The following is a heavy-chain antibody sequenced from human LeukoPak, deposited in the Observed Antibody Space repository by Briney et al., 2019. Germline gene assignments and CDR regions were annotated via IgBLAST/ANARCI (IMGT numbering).Heavy chain of an antibody. CDR1: GGSISSGDYY. D-gene: IGHD3-16*01. V-gene: IGHV4-39*02. J-gene: IGHJ4*02. CDR2: IYYSGST. CDR3: ARDRRYGLGRYADY. Sequence: SETLSLTCTVSGGSISSGDYYWGWIRQPPGKGLEWIGSIYYSGSTYYNPSLKSRVTISVDTSKNQFSLKLSSVTAADTAVYYCARDRRYGLGRYADYWGQGTLVTVSS.